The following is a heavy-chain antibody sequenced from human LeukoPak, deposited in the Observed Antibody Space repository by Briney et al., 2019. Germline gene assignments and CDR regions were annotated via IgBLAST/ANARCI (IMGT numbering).Heavy chain of an antibody. V-gene: IGHV4-30-2*01. CDR3: ARATKLEPHYFDY. CDR2: IYHSGST. J-gene: IGHJ4*02. Sequence: SETLSLTCTVSGGSISSSSYYWGWIRQPPGKGLEWIGYIYHSGSTYYNPSLKSRVTISVDRSKNQFSLKLSSVTAADTAVYYCARATKLEPHYFDYWGQGTLVTVSS. D-gene: IGHD1-1*01. CDR1: GGSISSSSYY.